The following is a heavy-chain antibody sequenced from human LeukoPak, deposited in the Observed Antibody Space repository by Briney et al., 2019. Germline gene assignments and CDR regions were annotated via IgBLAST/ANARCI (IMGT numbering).Heavy chain of an antibody. J-gene: IGHJ4*02. CDR3: AKRDEMRITMIVVVSFDY. D-gene: IGHD3-22*01. CDR2: ISGSGGST. Sequence: GGSLRLSCAASGFTFSSYAMSWVRQDPGKGLEWVSAISGSGGSTYYADSVKGRFTISRDNSKNTLYLQMNSLRAEDTAVYYCAKRDEMRITMIVVVSFDYWGQGTLVTVSS. V-gene: IGHV3-23*01. CDR1: GFTFSSYA.